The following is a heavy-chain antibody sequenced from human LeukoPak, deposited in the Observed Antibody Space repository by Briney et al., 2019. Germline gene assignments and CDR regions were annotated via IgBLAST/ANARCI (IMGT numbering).Heavy chain of an antibody. CDR2: ISSSSSYI. V-gene: IGHV3-21*01. D-gene: IGHD5-24*01. J-gene: IGHJ4*02. CDR1: GFTFSSYS. Sequence: GGSLRLSCAASGFTFSSYSMNWVRQAPGKGLEWVSSISSSSSYIYYADSVKGRFTISRDNAKNSLCLQMNSLRAEDTAVYYCAREGGWLQRYYFDYWGQGTLVTASS. CDR3: AREGGWLQRYYFDY.